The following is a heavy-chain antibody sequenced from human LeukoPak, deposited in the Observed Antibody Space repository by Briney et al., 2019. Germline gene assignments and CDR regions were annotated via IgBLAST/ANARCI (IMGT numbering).Heavy chain of an antibody. Sequence: GGSLRLSCAASGFTFSSYGMHWVRQAPGKGLEWVAVISYDGSNKYYADSVKGRFTISRDNSKNTLYLQMNSLRAEDTAVYYCANWVGGLGTVFDYWGQGTLVTVSS. V-gene: IGHV3-30*18. CDR2: ISYDGSNK. J-gene: IGHJ4*02. D-gene: IGHD1-7*01. CDR1: GFTFSSYG. CDR3: ANWVGGLGTVFDY.